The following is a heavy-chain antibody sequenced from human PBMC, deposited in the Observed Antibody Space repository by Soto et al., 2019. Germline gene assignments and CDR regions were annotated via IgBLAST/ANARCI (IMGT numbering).Heavy chain of an antibody. Sequence: EVQLVESGGGLVQPGGSLRLSCAASGFTFSRYSMNWVRQAPGKGLEWVSYISTSSSTIFYADSVKGRFTISRDNAKNSLYLQMNSLRAEDTDVYYCARGIATADSTWGQGTLVTVSS. J-gene: IGHJ5*02. CDR3: ARGIATADST. V-gene: IGHV3-48*01. D-gene: IGHD6-13*01. CDR2: ISTSSSTI. CDR1: GFTFSRYS.